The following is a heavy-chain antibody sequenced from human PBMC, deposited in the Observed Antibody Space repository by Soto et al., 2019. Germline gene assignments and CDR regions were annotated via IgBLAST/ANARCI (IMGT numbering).Heavy chain of an antibody. D-gene: IGHD3-22*01. V-gene: IGHV3-33*01. CDR3: ARVSFSGYYHEY. Sequence: QVQLVESGGGVVQPGRSLRLSCAASGFTFSSYGMHWVRQAPGKGLEWVAVLWYDGSNKYYADSVKGRFTISRDNSENTVCVLMSGLRAEETAVYYCARVSFSGYYHEYWGQGPLVTVSS. J-gene: IGHJ4*02. CDR2: LWYDGSNK. CDR1: GFTFSSYG.